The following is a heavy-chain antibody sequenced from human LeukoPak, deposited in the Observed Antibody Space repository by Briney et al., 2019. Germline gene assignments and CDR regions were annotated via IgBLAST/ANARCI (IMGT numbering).Heavy chain of an antibody. CDR2: IRSKAYGGTT. V-gene: IGHV3-49*03. J-gene: IGHJ4*02. Sequence: GGSLRLSCTASGFIFGDYAMSWFCQAPGKGLEWVGFIRSKAYGGTTEYAASVKGRFTISRDDSKSIAYLQMNSLKAEDTAVYYCSRDRENGGSGYDSKNYWGQGTLVTVSS. CDR1: GFIFGDYA. D-gene: IGHD5-12*01. CDR3: SRDRENGGSGYDSKNY.